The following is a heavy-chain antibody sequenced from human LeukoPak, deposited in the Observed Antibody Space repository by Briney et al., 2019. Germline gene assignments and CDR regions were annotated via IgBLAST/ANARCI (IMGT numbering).Heavy chain of an antibody. V-gene: IGHV1-18*01. D-gene: IGHD5-12*01. CDR3: ARVEYSGYLAEVNWFDP. CDR2: ISAYNGNT. J-gene: IGHJ5*02. CDR1: GYTFTSYG. Sequence: ASVKVSCKASGYTFTSYGISWVRQVPGQGLEWMGWISAYNGNTNYAQKLQGRVTMTTDTSTSTAYMELRSLRSDDTAVYYCARVEYSGYLAEVNWFDPWGQGTLVTVSS.